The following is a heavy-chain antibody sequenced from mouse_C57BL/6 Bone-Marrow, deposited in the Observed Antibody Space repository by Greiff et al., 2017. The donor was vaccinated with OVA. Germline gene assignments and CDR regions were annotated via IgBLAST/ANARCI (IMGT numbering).Heavy chain of an antibody. J-gene: IGHJ2*01. D-gene: IGHD1-1*01. CDR2: ISSGGDYI. V-gene: IGHV5-9-1*02. CDR3: TRAHYYGSSFDY. CDR1: GFTFSSYA. Sequence: EVQGVESGEGLVKPGGSLKLSCAASGFTFSSYAMSWVRQTPEKRLEWVAYISSGGDYIYYADTVKGRFTISRDNDRNTLYLQMSSLKSEDTAMYYCTRAHYYGSSFDYWGQGTTLTVSS.